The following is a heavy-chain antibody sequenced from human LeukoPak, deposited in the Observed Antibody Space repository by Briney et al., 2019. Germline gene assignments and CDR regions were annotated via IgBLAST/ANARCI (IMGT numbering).Heavy chain of an antibody. J-gene: IGHJ5*02. D-gene: IGHD6-13*01. V-gene: IGHV4-59*04. Sequence: SETLSLTCTVSGGSISNDYWSWIRQPPGQGLEWIGSVYYSGTTYYNPSLKSRVTVSVDTSKNQFSLRLTSVTAADTAVYHCARSSAAEGPTHNWFDPWGQGTLVTVSS. CDR2: VYYSGTT. CDR3: ARSSAAEGPTHNWFDP. CDR1: GGSISNDY.